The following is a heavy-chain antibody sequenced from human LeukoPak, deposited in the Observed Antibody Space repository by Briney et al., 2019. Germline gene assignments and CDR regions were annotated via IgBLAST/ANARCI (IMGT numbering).Heavy chain of an antibody. V-gene: IGHV4-39*01. CDR3: ARHPPYYYGSGSYYAFDI. CDR1: GGSISSSSYY. J-gene: IGHJ3*02. D-gene: IGHD3-10*01. Sequence: SETLSLTCTVSGGSISSSSYYWGWIRQPPGKGLEWIGSIYYSGSTYYNPSLKSRVTISVDTSKNQFSLTLSSVTVADTAVYYCARHPPYYYGSGSYYAFDIWGQGTMVTVSS. CDR2: IYYSGST.